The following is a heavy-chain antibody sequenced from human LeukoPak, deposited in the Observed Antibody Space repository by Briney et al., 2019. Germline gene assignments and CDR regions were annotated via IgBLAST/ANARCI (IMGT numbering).Heavy chain of an antibody. CDR1: GGTFSSYA. Sequence: ASVKVSCKASGGTFSSYAISWVRQAPGQGLEWMGGIIPIFGTANYAQKFQGRVTITADESTSTAYMELSSLRSEDTAVYYCARDGGYSYSLTLDYWGQGTLVTVSS. D-gene: IGHD5-18*01. CDR2: IIPIFGTA. CDR3: ARDGGYSYSLTLDY. V-gene: IGHV1-69*01. J-gene: IGHJ4*02.